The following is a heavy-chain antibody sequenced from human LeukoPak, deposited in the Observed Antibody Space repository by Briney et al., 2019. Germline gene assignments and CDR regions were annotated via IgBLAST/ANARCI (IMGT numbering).Heavy chain of an antibody. CDR2: INSDGSST. J-gene: IGHJ3*02. CDR3: TTEPYYYDSSGYATGAFDI. V-gene: IGHV3-74*01. CDR1: GFTFSSYW. D-gene: IGHD3-22*01. Sequence: GGSLRLSCAASGFTFSSYWMHWVRQAPGKGLVWVSRINSDGSSTSYADSVKGRFTISRDNAKNTLYLQMNSLRAEDTAVYYCTTEPYYYDSSGYATGAFDIWGQGTMVTVSS.